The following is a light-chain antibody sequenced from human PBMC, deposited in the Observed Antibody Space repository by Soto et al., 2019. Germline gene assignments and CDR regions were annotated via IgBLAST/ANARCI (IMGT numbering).Light chain of an antibody. CDR1: QSVSSN. V-gene: IGKV3-15*01. CDR3: QQYNNWPRT. J-gene: IGKJ1*01. Sequence: EIVMTQSPATLSVSPGERATLSCRASQSVSSNLAWYQQKPGQAPRPLIYGASTRATGIPARFSGSGSGTEFTLTISSLQSEDFAVYYCQQYNNWPRTFGQGTKVE. CDR2: GAS.